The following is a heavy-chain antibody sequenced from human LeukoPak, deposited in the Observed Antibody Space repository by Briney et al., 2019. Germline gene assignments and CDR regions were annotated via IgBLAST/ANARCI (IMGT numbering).Heavy chain of an antibody. CDR1: GFTFSSYS. Sequence: NPGGSLRLSCAASGFTFSSYSMNWVRQAPGKGLEWVSSISSSSSYIYYADSVKGRFTISRDNAKNSLYLQMNSLRAEDTAVYYCARVHCSSTSCYRFMDYWGQGTLVTVSS. CDR2: ISSSSSYI. J-gene: IGHJ4*02. V-gene: IGHV3-21*01. CDR3: ARVHCSSTSCYRFMDY. D-gene: IGHD2-2*01.